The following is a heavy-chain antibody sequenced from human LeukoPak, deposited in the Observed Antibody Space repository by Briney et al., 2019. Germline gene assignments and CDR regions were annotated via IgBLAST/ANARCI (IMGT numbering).Heavy chain of an antibody. CDR2: FYYSGST. D-gene: IGHD5-18*01. J-gene: IGHJ3*02. V-gene: IGHV4-39*01. Sequence: KPSETLSLTCTVSGGSISSSNYYWGWIRQPPGKGLEWIGSFYYSGSTYYNPSLKSRVTISVDTSKNQFSLELSSVTAADTAVYYCARRDTATEAFDIWGQGTMVTVSS. CDR3: ARRDTATEAFDI. CDR1: GGSISSSNYY.